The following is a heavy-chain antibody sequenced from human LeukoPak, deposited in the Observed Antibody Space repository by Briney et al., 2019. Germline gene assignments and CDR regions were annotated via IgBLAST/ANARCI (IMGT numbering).Heavy chain of an antibody. J-gene: IGHJ4*02. CDR1: GFTLSGYW. D-gene: IGHD5-12*01. CDR3: ARAGSHRNSGYDY. V-gene: IGHV3-74*01. CDR2: TNPDGSTT. Sequence: GGSLRLYCAASGFTLSGYWIHWVRQAPGKGLVWVARTNPDGSTTSYADSVKGRITISRDNAKNTLYLQMHSLRAEDTAVYYCARAGSHRNSGYDYWGQGTLVTVSS.